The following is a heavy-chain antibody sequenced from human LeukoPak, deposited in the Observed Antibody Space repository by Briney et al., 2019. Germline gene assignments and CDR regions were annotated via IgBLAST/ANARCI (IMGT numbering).Heavy chain of an antibody. CDR3: ARGPGYSSSWYYY. CDR1: GFTFSSYA. J-gene: IGHJ4*02. D-gene: IGHD6-13*01. V-gene: IGHV3-64*01. Sequence: GGSLRLSCAASGFTFSSYAMHWVRQAPGKGLGYVSAISSNGGSTYYANSVKGRFTISRDNSKNTLYLQMGSLRAEDMAVYYCARGPGYSSSWYYYWGQGTLVTVSS. CDR2: ISSNGGST.